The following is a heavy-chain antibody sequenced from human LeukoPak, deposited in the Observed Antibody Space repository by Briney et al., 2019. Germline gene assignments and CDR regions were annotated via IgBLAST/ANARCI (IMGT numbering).Heavy chain of an antibody. Sequence: PGRSLRLSCAASGFTFSSYAMHWDRQAPGKGLEWVAVISYDGSNKYYADSVKGRFTISRDNSKNTLYLQMNSLRAEDTAVYHCARGADYDFWSGYYKENGMDVWGQGTTVTVSS. J-gene: IGHJ6*02. CDR2: ISYDGSNK. D-gene: IGHD3-3*01. V-gene: IGHV3-30-3*01. CDR3: ARGADYDFWSGYYKENGMDV. CDR1: GFTFSSYA.